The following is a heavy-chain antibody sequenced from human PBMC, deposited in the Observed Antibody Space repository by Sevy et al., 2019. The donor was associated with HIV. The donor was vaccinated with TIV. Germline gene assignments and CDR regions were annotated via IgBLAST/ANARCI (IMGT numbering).Heavy chain of an antibody. CDR1: GFTFSSYA. CDR2: ISYDGSNK. D-gene: IGHD2-8*02. V-gene: IGHV3-30*04. Sequence: GGSLRLSCAASGFTFSSYAMHWVRQAPGKGLEWVAVISYDGSNKYYADSVKGRFTISRDNSKNTLYLPMNSLTAEDTAVYYCAGAKSGGYSTGHNSDYYYYGMDVWGQGTTVTVSS. J-gene: IGHJ6*02. CDR3: AGAKSGGYSTGHNSDYYYYGMDV.